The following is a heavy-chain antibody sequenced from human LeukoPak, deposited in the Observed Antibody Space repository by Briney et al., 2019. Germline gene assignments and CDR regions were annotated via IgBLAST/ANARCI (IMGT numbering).Heavy chain of an antibody. CDR3: AKELQTDYYFDY. J-gene: IGHJ4*02. D-gene: IGHD4-11*01. Sequence: GGSLRLSCAASGFTFSSYGMHWVRQAPGKGLEWVAFIRYDGSNKYYADSVKGRFTISRDNSKNTLYLQMNSLRAEDTAVYYCAKELQTDYYFDYWGQGTLVTVSS. CDR2: IRYDGSNK. CDR1: GFTFSSYG. V-gene: IGHV3-30*02.